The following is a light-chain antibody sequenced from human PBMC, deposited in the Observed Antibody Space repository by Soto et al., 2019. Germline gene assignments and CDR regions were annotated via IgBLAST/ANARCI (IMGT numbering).Light chain of an antibody. V-gene: IGKV1-5*03. Sequence: DIQMTQSPSTLSASVGDRVTITCRASQSISSWLAWYQQKPGKAPKLLIYKASSLEVGVQSRFSGSGSGTEFTLTISSLQPDDFATYYCQQYNSYSPPWTFGQGTKVGIK. J-gene: IGKJ1*01. CDR2: KAS. CDR3: QQYNSYSPPWT. CDR1: QSISSW.